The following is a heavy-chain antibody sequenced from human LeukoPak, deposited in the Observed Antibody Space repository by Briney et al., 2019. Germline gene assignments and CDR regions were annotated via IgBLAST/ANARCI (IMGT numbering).Heavy chain of an antibody. D-gene: IGHD2-2*02. CDR1: GGSVSSGSYY. CDR3: ARVDCSSTSCYTPQYYFDY. CDR2: IYYSGST. V-gene: IGHV4-61*01. Sequence: SETLPLTCTVSGGSVSSGSYYWSWIRQPPGKGLEWIGYIYYSGSTNYNPSLKSRVTISVDTSKNQFSLKLSSVTAADTAVYYCARVDCSSTSCYTPQYYFDYWGQGTLVTVSS. J-gene: IGHJ4*02.